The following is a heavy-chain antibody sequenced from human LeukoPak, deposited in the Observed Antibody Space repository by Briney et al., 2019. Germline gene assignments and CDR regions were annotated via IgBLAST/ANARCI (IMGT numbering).Heavy chain of an antibody. D-gene: IGHD4/OR15-4a*01. Sequence: GASVKVSCKSSGGTFSSYAISWVRQAPGQGLEWMGGIIPIFGTANYAQKFQGRVTITTDESPSTAYRELSSLRSEDTAVYYCASWGIWCDAFDIWGQGTMVTVSS. J-gene: IGHJ3*02. V-gene: IGHV1-69*05. CDR2: IIPIFGTA. CDR3: ASWGIWCDAFDI. CDR1: GGTFSSYA.